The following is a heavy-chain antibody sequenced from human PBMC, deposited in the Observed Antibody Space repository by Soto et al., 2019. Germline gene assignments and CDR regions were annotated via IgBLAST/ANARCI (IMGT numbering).Heavy chain of an antibody. J-gene: IGHJ6*02. V-gene: IGHV1-69*12. Sequence: QVQLVQSGAEVKKPGSSVKVSCKASGGTFSSYAISWVRQAPGQGLEWMGGIIPIFGTANYAQKFQGRVTITEDEXXSXAXXELSSLRSEDTAVYYCARGLGDTAMGYYYYYGMDVWGQGTTVTVSS. CDR2: IIPIFGTA. D-gene: IGHD5-18*01. CDR1: GGTFSSYA. CDR3: ARGLGDTAMGYYYYYGMDV.